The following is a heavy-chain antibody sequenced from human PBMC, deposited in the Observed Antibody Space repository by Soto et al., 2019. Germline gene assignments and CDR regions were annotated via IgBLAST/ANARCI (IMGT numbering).Heavy chain of an antibody. CDR2: IIPIFGTA. Sequence: ASVKVSCKASGGTFSSYAISWVRQAPGQGLEWMGGIIPIFGTANYAQKFQGRVTITADESTSTAYMELSSLRSEDTAVYYCARAVYYRHSNYGMDVWGQGTTVTVSS. J-gene: IGHJ6*02. CDR3: ARAVYYRHSNYGMDV. V-gene: IGHV1-69*13. CDR1: GGTFSSYA. D-gene: IGHD3-10*01.